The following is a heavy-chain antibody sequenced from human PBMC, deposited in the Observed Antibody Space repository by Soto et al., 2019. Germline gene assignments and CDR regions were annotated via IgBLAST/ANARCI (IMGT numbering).Heavy chain of an antibody. CDR1: GLAFSSYA. CDR3: ARPFSSGWYGDFDY. Sequence: QVQLVESGGGVVQPGRSLRLSCAASGLAFSSYAMHWVRRAPGKGLGWVAVISYDASDNYYADSVKGRFTISRDHSKRTQSLQMSSLRAEDTAVYYCARPFSSGWYGDFDYWGRGTLVTVSS. J-gene: IGHJ4*02. D-gene: IGHD6-19*01. V-gene: IGHV3-30-3*01. CDR2: ISYDASDN.